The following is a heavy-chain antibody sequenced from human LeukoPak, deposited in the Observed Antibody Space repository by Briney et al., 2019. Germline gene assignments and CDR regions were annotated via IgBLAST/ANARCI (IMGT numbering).Heavy chain of an antibody. J-gene: IGHJ5*02. D-gene: IGHD5-24*01. CDR3: ARGREMATLKAFDP. Sequence: PSETLSLTCTVSGGSISSYYWSWMRQAPGKGLEWIGYIYYSGGANYNPSLKSRVTISVDTSKNQFSLRLSSVTAADTAVYYCARGREMATLKAFDPWGQGTLVTVSS. CDR1: GGSISSYY. CDR2: IYYSGGA. V-gene: IGHV4-59*01.